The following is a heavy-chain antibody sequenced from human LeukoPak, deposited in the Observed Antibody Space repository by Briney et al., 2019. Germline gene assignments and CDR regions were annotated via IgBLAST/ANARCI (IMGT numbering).Heavy chain of an antibody. CDR2: ISSSSSYI. J-gene: IGHJ4*02. CDR3: ARDVVDIVATIWWGPQGELDY. Sequence: TGGSLRLSCAASGFTFSSYSMNWVRQAPGKGLEWVSSISSSSSYIYYADSVKGRFTISRDNAKNSLYLQMNSLRAEDTAVYYCARDVVDIVATIWWGPQGELDYWGQGTLVTVSS. D-gene: IGHD5-12*01. V-gene: IGHV3-21*01. CDR1: GFTFSSYS.